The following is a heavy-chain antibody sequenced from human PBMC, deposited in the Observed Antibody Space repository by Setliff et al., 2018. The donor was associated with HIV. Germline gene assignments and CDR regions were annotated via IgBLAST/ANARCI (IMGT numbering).Heavy chain of an antibody. CDR2: IKSKTDGGTT. D-gene: IGHD3-22*01. J-gene: IGHJ4*02. Sequence: PGGSLRLSCAASGFSVSRNYMSWVRQAPGKGLEWVGHIKSKTDGGTTDYAAPVKGRFTISRDDSKNTLYLQMNSLKTEDTAVYYCTTSHLITMIMVRFDYWGQGTLVTVSS. V-gene: IGHV3-15*01. CDR3: TTSHLITMIMVRFDY. CDR1: GFSVSRNY.